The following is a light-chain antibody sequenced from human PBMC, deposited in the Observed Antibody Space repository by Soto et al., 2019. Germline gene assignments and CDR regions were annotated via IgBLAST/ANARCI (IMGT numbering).Light chain of an antibody. CDR3: PSWGPGVVV. CDR1: SGHSSYA. Sequence: QSVLTQSPSASASPGASVKLTCTLSSGHSSYAIAWHQQQPEKGPRYLMKINSDGTYSKGDGIPDRFSVSSSGAERYLTIPRPPSEDEGDYFCPSWGPGVVVFGGGTKLTVL. J-gene: IGLJ2*01. V-gene: IGLV4-69*01. CDR2: INSDGTY.